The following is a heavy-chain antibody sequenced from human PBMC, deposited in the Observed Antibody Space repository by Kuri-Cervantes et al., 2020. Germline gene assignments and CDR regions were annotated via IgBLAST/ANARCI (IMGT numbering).Heavy chain of an antibody. CDR1: GYTFTSYG. Sequence: ASVKVSCKASGYTFTSYGISWVRQAPGQGLEWMGWISAYNGNTNYAQKLQGRVTMTTDTSTSTAYMELRSLRSDDTAVYYCAREFYYDSSGYYGMDVWGQGTTVTDSS. V-gene: IGHV1-18*01. CDR2: ISAYNGNT. CDR3: AREFYYDSSGYYGMDV. D-gene: IGHD3-22*01. J-gene: IGHJ6*02.